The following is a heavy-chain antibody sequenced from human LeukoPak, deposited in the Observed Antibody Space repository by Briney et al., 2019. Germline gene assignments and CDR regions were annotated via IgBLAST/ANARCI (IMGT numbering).Heavy chain of an antibody. J-gene: IGHJ3*02. V-gene: IGHV4-59*12. CDR1: GGSISSYY. Sequence: SETLSLTCTVSGGSISSYYWSWIRQPPGKGLEWIGYIYYSGSTNYNPSLKSRVTISVDTSKNQFSLKLSSVTAADTAVYYCARRKLVLRYFDWLLSLDAFDIWGQGTMVTVSS. CDR2: IYYSGST. D-gene: IGHD3-9*01. CDR3: ARRKLVLRYFDWLLSLDAFDI.